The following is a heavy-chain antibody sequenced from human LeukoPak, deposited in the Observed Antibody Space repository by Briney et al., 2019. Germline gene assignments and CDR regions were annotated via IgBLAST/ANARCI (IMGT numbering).Heavy chain of an antibody. J-gene: IGHJ4*02. CDR1: GGSISSYY. D-gene: IGHD1-20*01. V-gene: IGHV4-4*07. CDR2: IYTSGST. CDR3: ARRITGTTSDSFDY. Sequence: SETLSLTCTVSGGSISSYYWSWIRQPAGKGLEWIGRIYTSGSTYYNPSLKSRVTISVDTSKNQFSLMLSSVTAADTAVYYCARRITGTTSDSFDYWGQGTLVTVSS.